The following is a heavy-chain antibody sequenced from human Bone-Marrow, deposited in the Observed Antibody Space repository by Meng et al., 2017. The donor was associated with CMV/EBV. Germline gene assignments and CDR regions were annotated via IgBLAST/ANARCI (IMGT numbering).Heavy chain of an antibody. V-gene: IGHV3-21*06. CDR1: RFTFSSYS. Sequence: GESLKISCAASRFTFSSYSMNWVRQAPGKGLEWLSFISSGDSFIYYADSVRGRFTISRDNAKSSLYLQMNSLRAEDTAVYYCAKRGVGITGTKAGAFDIWGQGTMVTVSS. J-gene: IGHJ3*02. CDR2: ISSGDSFI. D-gene: IGHD1-7*01. CDR3: AKRGVGITGTKAGAFDI.